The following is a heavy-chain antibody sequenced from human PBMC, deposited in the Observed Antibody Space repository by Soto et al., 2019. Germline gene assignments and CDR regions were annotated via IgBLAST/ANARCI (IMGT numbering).Heavy chain of an antibody. CDR3: ASTRRDGYNNYYYYYGMDV. CDR2: ISSSSSYI. CDR1: GFTFSSYS. Sequence: PGGSLRLSCAASGFTFSSYSMNWVRQAPGKGLEWVSSISSSSSYIYYADSVKGRFTISRDNAKNSLYLQMNSLRTEDTAAYYCASTRRDGYNNYYYYYGMDVWGQGTTVTVSS. D-gene: IGHD5-12*01. J-gene: IGHJ6*02. V-gene: IGHV3-21*01.